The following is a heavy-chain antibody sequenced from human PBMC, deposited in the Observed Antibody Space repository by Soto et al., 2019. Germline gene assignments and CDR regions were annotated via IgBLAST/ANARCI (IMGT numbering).Heavy chain of an antibody. Sequence: QVHLQESGPGLVRPSETLSLSCSVSGDSMATGGHYYNWIRHLPGTGLEWIGYIYYSRATHYSPSPRPRATISIDTSKNLFSLRLISVTAADTALYFCARDKDLEPTVWGYWGQGSQVTVSS. D-gene: IGHD7-27*01. CDR3: ARDKDLEPTVWGY. CDR2: IYYSRAT. CDR1: GDSMATGGHY. J-gene: IGHJ4*02. V-gene: IGHV4-31*02.